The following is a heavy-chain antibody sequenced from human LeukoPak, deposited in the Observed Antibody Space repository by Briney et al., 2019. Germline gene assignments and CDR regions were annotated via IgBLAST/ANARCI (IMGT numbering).Heavy chain of an antibody. CDR1: GFTFSSYA. D-gene: IGHD3-9*01. V-gene: IGHV3-30*04. J-gene: IGHJ4*02. Sequence: GGSLRLSCAASGFTFSSYAMHWVRQAPGKGLEWVAVISYDGSNKYYADSVKGRFTISRDNSKNTLYLQMNSLRAKDTAVYYCARGARDILTGYYIDYWGQGTLVTVSS. CDR3: ARGARDILTGYYIDY. CDR2: ISYDGSNK.